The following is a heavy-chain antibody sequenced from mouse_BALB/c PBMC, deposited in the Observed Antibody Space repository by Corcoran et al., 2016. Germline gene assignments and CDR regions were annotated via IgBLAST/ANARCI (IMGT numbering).Heavy chain of an antibody. CDR3: ASTATEGYAMDY. Sequence: EVQLQQSGPELVKPGASVKMSCKASGYTFTSYVIHWVKQKPGQGLEWIGYINPYNDGTKYNEKFKGKATLTSDKSSSTAYMELSSLTSEDSAVYYCASTATEGYAMDYWGQGTSVTVSA. CDR2: INPYNDGT. D-gene: IGHD1-2*01. V-gene: IGHV1S136*01. CDR1: GYTFTSYV. J-gene: IGHJ4*01.